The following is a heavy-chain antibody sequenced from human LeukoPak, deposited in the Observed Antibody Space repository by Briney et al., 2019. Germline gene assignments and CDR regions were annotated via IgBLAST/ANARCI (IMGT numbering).Heavy chain of an antibody. J-gene: IGHJ4*02. D-gene: IGHD4-17*01. Sequence: ASVKVSCKASGYTFTSYGISWLPQAPGQGLEWMGWISAYIGNTNYAQKLQGRVTMTTDTSTSTAYMELRSLRTDDTAVYYCARDLRADDYGDYVFDYWGQGTLVTVSS. CDR1: GYTFTSYG. V-gene: IGHV1-18*01. CDR3: ARDLRADDYGDYVFDY. CDR2: ISAYIGNT.